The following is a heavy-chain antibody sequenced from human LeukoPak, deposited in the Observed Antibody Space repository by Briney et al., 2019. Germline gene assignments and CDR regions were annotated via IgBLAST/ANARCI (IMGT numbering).Heavy chain of an antibody. J-gene: IGHJ4*02. CDR1: GYSISSGYY. CDR2: IYHSGST. V-gene: IGHV4-38-2*02. D-gene: IGHD3-22*01. CDR3: ARRHYYDSAGYFFY. Sequence: PSETLSLTCTVSGYSISSGYYWGWIRQPPGKGLEWIGSIYHSGSTYYNPSLKSRVTISVDTSKNQFSLKLSSVTAADTAVYYCARRHYYDSAGYFFYWGQGTLVTVSS.